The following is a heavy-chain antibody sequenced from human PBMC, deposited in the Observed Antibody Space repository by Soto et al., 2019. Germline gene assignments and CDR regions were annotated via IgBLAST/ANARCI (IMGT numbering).Heavy chain of an antibody. D-gene: IGHD2-2*01. V-gene: IGHV1-69*01. Sequence: QVQLVQSGAEVKKPGSSVKVSCKASGGTFSSYAISWVRQAPGQGLEWMGGIIASSGTANYAQKFQGRVTITADESTSTAYMELSSLRSEDTAVYDCARSQGSRTSLEIYYYYYYGMDVWGQGTTVTVSS. CDR2: IIASSGTA. J-gene: IGHJ6*02. CDR3: ARSQGSRTSLEIYYYYYYGMDV. CDR1: GGTFSSYA.